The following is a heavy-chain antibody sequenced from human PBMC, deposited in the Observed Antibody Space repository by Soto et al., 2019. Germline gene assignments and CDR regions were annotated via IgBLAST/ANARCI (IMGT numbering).Heavy chain of an antibody. V-gene: IGHV3-23*01. D-gene: IGHD2-2*01. CDR3: AKDSSYQLPLYYYYGMDV. J-gene: IGHJ6*02. CDR1: GFTFSSYA. CDR2: ISGSGGST. Sequence: EVQLLESGGGLVQPGGSLRLSCAASGFTFSSYAMSWVRQAPGKGLEWVSAISGSGGSTYYADSVKGRFTISRDNSKNTMYLQMNSLRAEDTAVYYCAKDSSYQLPLYYYYGMDVWGQGTTVTVSS.